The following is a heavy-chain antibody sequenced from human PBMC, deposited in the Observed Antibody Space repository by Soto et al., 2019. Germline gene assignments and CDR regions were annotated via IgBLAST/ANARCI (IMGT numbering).Heavy chain of an antibody. CDR2: ISAYNGNT. D-gene: IGHD6-13*01. J-gene: IGHJ4*02. V-gene: IGHV1-18*01. CDR1: GYTFTSYG. Sequence: ASVKVSCKASGYTFTSYGISWVRQAPGQGLEWMGWISAYNGNTNYAQKLQGRVTMTTDTSTSTAYMELRSLRSDDTAVYYCARDPALYPQLSNDYWGQGTLVTVSS. CDR3: ARDPALYPQLSNDY.